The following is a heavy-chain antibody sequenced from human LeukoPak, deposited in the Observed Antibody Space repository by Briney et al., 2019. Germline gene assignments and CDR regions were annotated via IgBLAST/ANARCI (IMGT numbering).Heavy chain of an antibody. CDR2: INPNSGGT. CDR3: ARDRGLIDYYDSSGYYLV. D-gene: IGHD3-22*01. J-gene: IGHJ4*02. Sequence: GASVKVSCKASGYTFTGYYMHWVRQAPGQGLEWMGWINPNSGGTNYAQKFQGRVTMTRDTSISTAYMELSTLRSDDTAVYYCARDRGLIDYYDSSGYYLVWGQGTLVTVSS. CDR1: GYTFTGYY. V-gene: IGHV1-2*02.